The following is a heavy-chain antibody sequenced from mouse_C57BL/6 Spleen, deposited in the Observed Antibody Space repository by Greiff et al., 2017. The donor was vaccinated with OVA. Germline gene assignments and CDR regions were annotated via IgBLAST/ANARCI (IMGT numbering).Heavy chain of an antibody. D-gene: IGHD1-1*01. CDR2: IWRGGST. CDR1: GFSLTSYG. Sequence: VHLVESGPGLVQPSQSLSITCTVSGFSLTSYGVHWVRQSPGKGLEWLGVIWRGGSTDYNAAFMSRLSITKDNSKSQVFFKMNSLQADDTAIYYCASNHYYGSSYGYFDVWGTGTTVTVSS. CDR3: ASNHYYGSSYGYFDV. J-gene: IGHJ1*03. V-gene: IGHV2-5*01.